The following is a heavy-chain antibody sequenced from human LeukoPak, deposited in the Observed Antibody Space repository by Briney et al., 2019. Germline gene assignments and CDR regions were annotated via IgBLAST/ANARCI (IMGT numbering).Heavy chain of an antibody. Sequence: ASVKVSCKASGHTFTSYGFSWVRQAPGQGLEWMGWISAYNGNTNYAQKLQGRVTMTTDTSTSTAYMELRSLRSDDTAVYYCAREGSGGSPMEYWGQGTLVTVSS. CDR3: AREGSGGSPMEY. J-gene: IGHJ4*02. CDR2: ISAYNGNT. V-gene: IGHV1-18*04. CDR1: GHTFTSYG. D-gene: IGHD2-15*01.